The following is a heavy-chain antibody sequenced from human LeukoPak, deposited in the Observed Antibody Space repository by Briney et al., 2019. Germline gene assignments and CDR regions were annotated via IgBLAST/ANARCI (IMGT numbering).Heavy chain of an antibody. J-gene: IGHJ4*02. Sequence: LRLSCAASGFTFSSYSMNWVRQAPGKGLEWIGYIYYSGSTYYNPSLKSRVIISVDTSKNQFSLKLSSVTAADTAVYYCARTTYYYDSSGYSGDYWGQGTLVTVSS. CDR2: IYYSGST. CDR3: ARTTYYYDSSGYSGDY. V-gene: IGHV4-30-4*08. CDR1: GFTFSSYS. D-gene: IGHD3-22*01.